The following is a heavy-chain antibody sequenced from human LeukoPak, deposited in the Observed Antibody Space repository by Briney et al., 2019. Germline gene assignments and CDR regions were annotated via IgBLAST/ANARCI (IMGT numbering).Heavy chain of an antibody. CDR3: ARAPDPGMVVAATKYYFDY. Sequence: GGSLRLSCAASGFTFSSYSMNWVRQAPGKGLEWVSYISSSSSTIYYADSVKGRFTISRDNVKNSLYLQMNSLRAEDTAVYYCARAPDPGMVVAATKYYFDYWGQGTLVTVSS. V-gene: IGHV3-48*01. J-gene: IGHJ4*02. CDR2: ISSSSSTI. CDR1: GFTFSSYS. D-gene: IGHD2-15*01.